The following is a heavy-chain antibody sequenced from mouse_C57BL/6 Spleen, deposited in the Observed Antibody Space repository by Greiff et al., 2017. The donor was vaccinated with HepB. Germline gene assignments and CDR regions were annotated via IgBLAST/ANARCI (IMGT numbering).Heavy chain of an antibody. Sequence: EVQGVESGAELVKPGASVKLSCTASGFNIKDYYMHWVKQRTEQGLEWIGRIDPENGKTKYAPKFQGKATLTADTSSNTAYLQLSGLTSEDTAVYYCARADGDYGYWGQGTTLTVSS. CDR2: IDPENGKT. J-gene: IGHJ2*01. V-gene: IGHV14-2*01. CDR3: ARADGDYGY. CDR1: GFNIKDYY. D-gene: IGHD2-13*01.